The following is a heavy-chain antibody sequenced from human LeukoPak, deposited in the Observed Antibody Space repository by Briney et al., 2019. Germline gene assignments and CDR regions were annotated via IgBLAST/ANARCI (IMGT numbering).Heavy chain of an antibody. CDR2: TYYRSKWYN. D-gene: IGHD3-10*01. Sequence: SQTLSLTCAISGDSVSSNSAAWNWIRQSPSRGLEWLGRTYYRSKWYNDYAVSVKSRITINPDTSKNQFSLQLNSVTPEDTAVYYCARGAPAGGFKYYYGGDAFDIWGQGTMVTVSS. CDR1: GDSVSSNSAA. CDR3: ARGAPAGGFKYYYGGDAFDI. J-gene: IGHJ3*02. V-gene: IGHV6-1*01.